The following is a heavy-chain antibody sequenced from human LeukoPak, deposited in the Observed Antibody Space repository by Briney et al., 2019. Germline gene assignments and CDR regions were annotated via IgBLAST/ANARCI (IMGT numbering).Heavy chain of an antibody. CDR1: GDSVSGNSGA. CDR3: ATLVRYYYDSSGYYGMGDYFNY. Sequence: SQTLSLTCAISGDSVSGNSGAWNWIRQSPSRGLEWLGRTYYSSKWYNDYAVSVKSRITINPDTSKNQFSLQLKSVTPEDTAVYYCATLVRYYYDSSGYYGMGDYFNYWGQGTLVTVSS. D-gene: IGHD3-22*01. V-gene: IGHV6-1*01. J-gene: IGHJ4*02. CDR2: TYYSSKWYN.